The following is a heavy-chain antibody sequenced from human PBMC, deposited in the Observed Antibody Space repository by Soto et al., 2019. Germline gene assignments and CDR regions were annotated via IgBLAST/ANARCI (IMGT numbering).Heavy chain of an antibody. V-gene: IGHV4-38-2*02. CDR1: GYSISSGYY. J-gene: IGHJ6*02. CDR2: IYHSGST. D-gene: IGHD3-10*01. Sequence: PSETLSLTCTVSGYSISSGYYWGWIRQPPGKGLEWIGSIYHSGSTYYNPSLKSRVTISVDTSKNQFSLKLSSVTAADTAVYYCARAFGFGGWKYYYYGMDVWGQGTTVTVSS. CDR3: ARAFGFGGWKYYYYGMDV.